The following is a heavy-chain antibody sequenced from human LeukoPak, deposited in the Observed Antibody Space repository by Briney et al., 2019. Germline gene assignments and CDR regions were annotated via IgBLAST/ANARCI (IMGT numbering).Heavy chain of an antibody. CDR1: GFTFSDYY. D-gene: IGHD6-13*01. Sequence: PGGSLRLSCAASGFTFSDYYMSWIRQAPGKGLEWLSYISRTGSHTPYADSVKGRFTVSRDNAKNSLSLELNSLRVDDTAIYYCARVGPTAEAGTPDYWGQGTLVTVSS. CDR3: ARVGPTAEAGTPDY. V-gene: IGHV3-11*06. CDR2: ISRTGSHT. J-gene: IGHJ4*02.